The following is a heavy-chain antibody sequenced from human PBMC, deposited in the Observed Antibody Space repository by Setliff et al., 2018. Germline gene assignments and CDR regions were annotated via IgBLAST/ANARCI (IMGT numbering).Heavy chain of an antibody. J-gene: IGHJ5*02. V-gene: IGHV4-39*07. CDR2: IYYSGST. Sequence: SETLSLTCTVSGGSISSRSYYWGWIRQPPGKGLEWIGSIYYSGSTYYNPSLKSRVTISIDTSKNQFSLKLSSVTAADTAVYYCARRNGEKLDPWGQGTPVTVSS. CDR1: GGSISSRSYY. CDR3: ARRNGEKLDP.